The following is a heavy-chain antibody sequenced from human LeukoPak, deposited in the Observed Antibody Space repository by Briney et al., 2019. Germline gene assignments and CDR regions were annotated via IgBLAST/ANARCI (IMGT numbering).Heavy chain of an antibody. CDR3: AVSYSYDYYFDY. D-gene: IGHD5-18*01. Sequence: GASVKVSCKASGYTFTSYYMHWVRQAPGQGLEWMGWINPNSGGTNYAQKFQGRVTMTRDTSISTAYMELSRLRSDDTAVYYCAVSYSYDYYFDYWGQGTLVTVSS. CDR1: GYTFTSYY. CDR2: INPNSGGT. J-gene: IGHJ4*02. V-gene: IGHV1-2*02.